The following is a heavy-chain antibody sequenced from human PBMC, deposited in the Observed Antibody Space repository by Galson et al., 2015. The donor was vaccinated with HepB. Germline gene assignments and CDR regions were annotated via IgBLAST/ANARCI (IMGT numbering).Heavy chain of an antibody. CDR2: ISAYNGNT. D-gene: IGHD1-1*01. CDR1: GYTFTSYG. V-gene: IGHV1-18*04. CDR3: ARDPSIKLERRWFDP. Sequence: SVKVSCKASGYTFTSYGISWVRQAPGQGLEWMGWISAYNGNTNYAQKLQGRVTMTTDTSTSTAYMELRSLRSDDTAVYYCARDPSIKLERRWFDPWGQGTLVTVSS. J-gene: IGHJ5*02.